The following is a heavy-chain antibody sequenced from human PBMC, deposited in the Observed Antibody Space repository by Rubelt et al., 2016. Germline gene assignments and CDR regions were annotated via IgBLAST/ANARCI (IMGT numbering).Heavy chain of an antibody. Sequence: EVQLLESGGGLVQPGGSLRLSCSASGFTFSSYIMYWVRQAPGKGLEYVSAIKSDGVATYYTDSVKGRFNISRDNFKNTLFLQMSSLEAEDSAVYYCVGRVLVGATSYYFDLWGRGTLVTVSS. CDR1: GFTFSSYI. V-gene: IGHV3-64D*09. D-gene: IGHD1-26*01. CDR3: VGRVLVGATSYYFDL. CDR2: IKSDGVAT. J-gene: IGHJ2*01.